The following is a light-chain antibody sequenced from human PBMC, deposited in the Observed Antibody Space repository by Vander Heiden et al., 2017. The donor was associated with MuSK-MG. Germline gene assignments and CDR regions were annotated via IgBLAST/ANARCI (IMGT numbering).Light chain of an antibody. CDR1: QEIADW. CDR3: PRDNNYPAWT. J-gene: IGKJ1*01. Sequence: DIQMTQSPSTLSASVGDGVTITCRASQEIADWLAWYKQKLGKAPRLLIYRTFSLESVVPSRFHGNGYGTEFTLTISSRQPDDFAPYSFPRDNNYPAWTFGQGTKVEIK. CDR2: RTF. V-gene: IGKV1-5*03.